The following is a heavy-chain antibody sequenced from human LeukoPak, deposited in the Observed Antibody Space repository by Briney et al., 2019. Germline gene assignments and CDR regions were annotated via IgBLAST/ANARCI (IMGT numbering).Heavy chain of an antibody. Sequence: PGGSLRLSCGASGFTVSSNYMSWVRQAPGKGLEWVSVIYSGGSTYYADSVKGRFTISRDNSKNTLYLQMNSLRAEDTAVYYCARRGRAAAGIFHAFDIWGQGTMVTVSS. CDR2: IYSGGST. CDR3: ARRGRAAAGIFHAFDI. J-gene: IGHJ3*02. D-gene: IGHD6-13*01. V-gene: IGHV3-53*01. CDR1: GFTVSSNY.